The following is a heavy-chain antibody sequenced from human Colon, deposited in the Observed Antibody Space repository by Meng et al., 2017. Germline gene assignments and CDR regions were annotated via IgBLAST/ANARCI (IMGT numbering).Heavy chain of an antibody. D-gene: IGHD3-10*01. J-gene: IGHJ6*02. V-gene: IGHV4-34*01. CDR1: GGSFSGYY. Sequence: GSLRLSCAVYGGSFSGYYWSWIRQPPGKGLEWIGEINHSGSTNYNPSLKSRVTISVDTSKNQFSLKLSSVTAADTAVYYCARGFPKYYYGSGGYYRAYGMDVWGQGTTVTVSS. CDR2: INHSGST. CDR3: ARGFPKYYYGSGGYYRAYGMDV.